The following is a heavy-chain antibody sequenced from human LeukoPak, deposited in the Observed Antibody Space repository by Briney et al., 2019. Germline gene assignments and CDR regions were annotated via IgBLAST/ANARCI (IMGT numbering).Heavy chain of an antibody. J-gene: IGHJ4*02. CDR2: ISSSSRTI. CDR1: GFTFSSYS. V-gene: IGHV3-48*02. Sequence: GGSLRLSCAASGFTFSSYSMNWVRQAPGKGLEWVSYISSSSRTIYYADSVKGRFTISRDNAKNSLYLQMNSLRDEDTAVYYCARDGGLVGASGAFDYWGQGTLVTVSS. D-gene: IGHD1-26*01. CDR3: ARDGGLVGASGAFDY.